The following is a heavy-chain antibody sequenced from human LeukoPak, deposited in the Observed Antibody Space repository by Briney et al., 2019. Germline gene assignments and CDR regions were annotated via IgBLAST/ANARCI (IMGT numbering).Heavy chain of an antibody. Sequence: GGSLRLSCAASGFTFSSYAMSWVRQAPGKGLEWVSAISGSGGSTYYADSVKGRFTISRDNSRNTLYLQMNSLRAEDSAVYYCAPGLVLYFAYWGQGTLVTVSS. CDR2: ISGSGGST. CDR1: GFTFSSYA. CDR3: APGLVLYFAY. V-gene: IGHV3-23*01. J-gene: IGHJ4*02. D-gene: IGHD2-21*01.